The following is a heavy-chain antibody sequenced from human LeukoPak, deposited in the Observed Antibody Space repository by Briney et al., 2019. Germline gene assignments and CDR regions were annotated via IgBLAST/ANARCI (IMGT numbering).Heavy chain of an antibody. CDR3: ARNSLPDY. Sequence: SETLSLTCTVSGGSISSSSYYWGWIRQPPGKGLEWIGSIYHSGSTYYNTSLKSRLTISVDTSKNQFSLKLSSVTAADTAVYYCARNSLPDYWGQGTLVTVSS. D-gene: IGHD3-16*02. J-gene: IGHJ4*02. CDR2: IYHSGST. CDR1: GGSISSSSYY. V-gene: IGHV4-39*07.